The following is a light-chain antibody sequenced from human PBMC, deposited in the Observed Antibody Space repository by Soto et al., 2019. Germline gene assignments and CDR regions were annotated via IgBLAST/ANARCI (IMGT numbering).Light chain of an antibody. CDR1: QSVSSN. CDR3: QQYNNWLFT. Sequence: EIVMTQSPATLSVSPGERATLSCRASQSVSSNLAWYQQKPGQAPRLLIYGASTRATGIPARFSGSGSGREFTLTISSLQSEDFAVYYCQQYNNWLFTFGGGTKVEIK. V-gene: IGKV3-15*01. CDR2: GAS. J-gene: IGKJ4*01.